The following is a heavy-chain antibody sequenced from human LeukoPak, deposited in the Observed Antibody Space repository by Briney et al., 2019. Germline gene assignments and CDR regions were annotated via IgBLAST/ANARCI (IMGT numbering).Heavy chain of an antibody. CDR2: IRQDGSQK. J-gene: IGHJ5*02. Sequence: PEGSLRLSCAASGFTFSDYWMNWVRQAPGMGLEWVANIRQDGSQKYYVDSVKGRFSISRDNAKNSLYLQMNSLRAEDTAVYYCVRDWPGDSYGADPWGQGTLVTVSS. D-gene: IGHD5-18*01. CDR1: GFTFSDYW. CDR3: VRDWPGDSYGADP. V-gene: IGHV3-7*01.